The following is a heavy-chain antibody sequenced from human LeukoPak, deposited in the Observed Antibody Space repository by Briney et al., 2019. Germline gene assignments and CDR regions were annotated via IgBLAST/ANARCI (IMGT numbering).Heavy chain of an antibody. CDR1: GYSFSNYW. V-gene: IGHV5-51*01. J-gene: IGHJ4*02. CDR2: IYPIDSDT. CDR3: ARSASRYFDWFDY. Sequence: NRGASLKISCKASGYSFSNYWIAWVRQMPGKGLEWMAMIYPIDSDTRYSPSFQGQVTISADKSITTAYLQWSSVKASDTAMYFCARSASRYFDWFDYWGQGTLVTVSS. D-gene: IGHD3-9*01.